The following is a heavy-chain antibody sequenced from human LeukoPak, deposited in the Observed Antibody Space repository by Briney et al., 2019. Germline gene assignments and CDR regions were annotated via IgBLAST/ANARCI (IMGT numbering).Heavy chain of an antibody. D-gene: IGHD3-10*01. CDR2: ISSSGSTI. J-gene: IGHJ4*02. CDR3: ARAYYGSALPFDY. CDR1: GFTFSDYY. V-gene: IGHV3-11*04. Sequence: PGGSLRLSCAASGFTFSDYYMSWIRQAPGKGLEWVSYISSSGSTIYYADSVKGRFTFSRDNAKNSLYLQMNSLRAEDTAVYYCARAYYGSALPFDYWGQGTLVTVSS.